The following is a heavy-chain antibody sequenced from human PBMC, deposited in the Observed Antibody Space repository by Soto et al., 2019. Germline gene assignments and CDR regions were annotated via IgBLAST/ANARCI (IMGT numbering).Heavy chain of an antibody. CDR2: IYYSGST. CDR1: GGSISSYY. D-gene: IGHD3-10*01. CDR3: ARGSIRGVISYDY. Sequence: SETLSLSYTVSGGSISSYYWSWIRQPPGKGLEWIGYIYYSGSTNYNPSLKSRVTISVDTSKNQFSLKLSSVTAADTAVYYCARGSIRGVISYDYWGQGTLVTVSS. V-gene: IGHV4-59*01. J-gene: IGHJ4*02.